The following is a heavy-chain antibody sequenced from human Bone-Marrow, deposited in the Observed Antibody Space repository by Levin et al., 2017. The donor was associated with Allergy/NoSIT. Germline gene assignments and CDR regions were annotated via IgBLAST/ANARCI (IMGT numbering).Heavy chain of an antibody. D-gene: IGHD3-3*01. Sequence: KISCKASGGTFSSYAISWVRQAPGQGLEWMGGIIPIFGTANYAQKFQGRVTITADESTSTAYMELSSLRSEDTAVYYCARSYDFWSGNFDYWGQGTLVTVSS. V-gene: IGHV1-69*01. J-gene: IGHJ4*02. CDR2: IIPIFGTA. CDR1: GGTFSSYA. CDR3: ARSYDFWSGNFDY.